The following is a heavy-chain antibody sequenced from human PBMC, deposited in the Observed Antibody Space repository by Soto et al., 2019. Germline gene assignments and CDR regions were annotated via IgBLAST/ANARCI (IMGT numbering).Heavy chain of an antibody. CDR1: GFSLSTSGVS. V-gene: IGHV2-5*02. D-gene: IGHD2-15*01. CDR2: IYWDDAK. CDR3: AHSGRVLSPFDS. Sequence: QITLKESGPTPVKPTQTLRLTCTFSGFSLSTSGVSVGWIRQPPGKALEWLALIYWDDAKRYSPSLKSRLTITKDTAKTQVVLTMTNMDPVDTATYYCAHSGRVLSPFDSWGQGTLVTVSS. J-gene: IGHJ4*02.